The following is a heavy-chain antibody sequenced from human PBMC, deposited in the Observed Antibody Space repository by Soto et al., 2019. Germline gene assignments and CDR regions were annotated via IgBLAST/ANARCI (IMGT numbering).Heavy chain of an antibody. D-gene: IGHD3-10*01. CDR3: ARSSMVHYYYYGMDV. CDR2: IYYSGST. J-gene: IGHJ6*02. V-gene: IGHV4-59*01. Sequence: PSETLSLTCTVSGGSIISYYWSWIRQPPGKGLEWIGYIYYSGSTNYNPSLKSRVTISVDTSKNQFSLKLSSVTAADTAVYYCARSSMVHYYYYGMDVWGQGTTVTVSS. CDR1: GGSIISYY.